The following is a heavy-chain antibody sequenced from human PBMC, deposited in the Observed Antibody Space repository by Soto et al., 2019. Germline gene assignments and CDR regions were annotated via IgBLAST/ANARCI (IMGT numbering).Heavy chain of an antibody. CDR2: IYYSGST. D-gene: IGHD3-3*01. CDR3: ARVLTKYYDFWSGYTIMNWFDP. J-gene: IGHJ5*02. V-gene: IGHV4-30-4*01. Sequence: SETLSLTCTVSGGSISSGDYYWSWIRQPPGKGLEWIGYIYYSGSTYYNPSLKSRVTISVDTSKNQFSLKLSSVTAADTAVYYCARVLTKYYDFWSGYTIMNWFDPWGQGTLVTVSS. CDR1: GGSISSGDYY.